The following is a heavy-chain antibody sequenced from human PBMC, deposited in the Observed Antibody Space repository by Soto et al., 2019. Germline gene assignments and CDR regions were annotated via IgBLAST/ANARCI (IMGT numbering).Heavy chain of an antibody. CDR3: AKDPLDSSSWYGGSWFDP. D-gene: IGHD6-13*01. CDR1: GFTFSSYA. J-gene: IGHJ5*02. CDR2: ISGSGGST. Sequence: PGGSLRLSCAASGFTFSSYAMSWVRQAPGKGLEWVSAISGSGGSTYYADSVKGRFTISRDNSKNTLYLQMNSLRAEDTAVYYCAKDPLDSSSWYGGSWFDPWGQGTLVTV. V-gene: IGHV3-23*01.